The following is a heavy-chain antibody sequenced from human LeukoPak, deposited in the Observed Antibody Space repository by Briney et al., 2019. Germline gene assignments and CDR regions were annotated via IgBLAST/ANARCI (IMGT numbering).Heavy chain of an antibody. D-gene: IGHD3-22*01. CDR3: ARDEYYYDSSSGGYFDY. Sequence: GGSLRLSCAASGFTFSSYEVNWVRQAPGKGLEWVSYISSSGSTIYYADSVKGRFTISRDNAKNSLYLQMNSLRAEDTAVYYCARDEYYYDSSSGGYFDYWGQGTLVTVSS. J-gene: IGHJ4*02. CDR2: ISSSGSTI. V-gene: IGHV3-48*03. CDR1: GFTFSSYE.